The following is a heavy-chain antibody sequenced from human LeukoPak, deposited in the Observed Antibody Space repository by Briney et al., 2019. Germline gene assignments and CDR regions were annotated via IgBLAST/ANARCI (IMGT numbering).Heavy chain of an antibody. D-gene: IGHD3-10*01. J-gene: IGHJ4*02. Sequence: TGGCLRLSCEASGFSFSSRAMSWVRQVPGKGLEWLSAISGPGRSTYYADSVKGRFTISRDNAKNSLYLQMNSLRVEDTAVYYCAKVAKYYYGSETYYFFEHWGQGTPVTASS. V-gene: IGHV3-23*01. CDR3: AKVAKYYYGSETYYFFEH. CDR1: GFSFSSRA. CDR2: ISGPGRST.